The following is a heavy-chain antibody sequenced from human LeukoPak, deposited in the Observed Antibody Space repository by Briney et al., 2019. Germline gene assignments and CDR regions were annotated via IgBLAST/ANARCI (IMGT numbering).Heavy chain of an antibody. CDR3: ARPAGYDFAFDI. Sequence: GSLRLSCAASGFTFSSYGMHWVRQAPGEGLEWVAFIRYDGSNKYYADSVKGRFTISRDNSKNTLYLQMNSLRAEDTAVYYCARPAGYDFAFDIWGQGTMVTVSS. CDR2: IRYDGSNK. CDR1: GFTFSSYG. V-gene: IGHV3-30*02. D-gene: IGHD5-12*01. J-gene: IGHJ3*02.